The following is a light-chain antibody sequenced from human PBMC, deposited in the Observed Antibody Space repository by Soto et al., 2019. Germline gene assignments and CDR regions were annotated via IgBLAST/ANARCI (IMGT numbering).Light chain of an antibody. CDR2: GAS. CDR1: QSVSSN. V-gene: IGKV3-15*01. Sequence: EVVISQSPPTLSVSPGERATLSCRASQSVSSNLAWYQQKPGQAPRLLIYGASTRATGIPARFSGSGSGTEFTLTISILQSEDFAVFHCQQYNNWPPYTFGKGTKVDIK. J-gene: IGKJ2*01. CDR3: QQYNNWPPYT.